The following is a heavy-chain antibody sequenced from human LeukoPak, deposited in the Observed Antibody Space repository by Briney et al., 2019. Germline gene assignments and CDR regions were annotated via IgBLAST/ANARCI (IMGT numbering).Heavy chain of an antibody. Sequence: GGSLRLSCAASGFTFSSYWMHWVRQAPGKGLVWVSRINSDGSSTSYADSVKGRFTISRDNAKNTLYLQMNSLRAEDTAVYYSARAEYGYPGGYWGQGTLVTVSS. CDR2: INSDGSST. CDR3: ARAEYGYPGGY. D-gene: IGHD4-17*01. CDR1: GFTFSSYW. V-gene: IGHV3-74*01. J-gene: IGHJ4*02.